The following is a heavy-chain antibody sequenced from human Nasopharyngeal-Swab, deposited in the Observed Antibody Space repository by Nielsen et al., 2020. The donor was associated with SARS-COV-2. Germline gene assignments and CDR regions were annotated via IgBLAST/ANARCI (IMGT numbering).Heavy chain of an antibody. Sequence: GESLKISCTASGFTVSSYYMNWVRQAPGKGLEYVSVIYSDGSTYYADSVKGRFTISRDNSKNTLYLQMNSLRAEDTAVYYCAREGIAVAGTGNAFDIWGQGTMVTVSS. V-gene: IGHV3-53*01. CDR2: IYSDGST. CDR1: GFTVSSYY. CDR3: AREGIAVAGTGNAFDI. D-gene: IGHD6-19*01. J-gene: IGHJ3*02.